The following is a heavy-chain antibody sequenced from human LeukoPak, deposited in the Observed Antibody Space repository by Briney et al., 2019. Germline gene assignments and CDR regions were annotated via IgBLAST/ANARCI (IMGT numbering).Heavy chain of an antibody. CDR3: ARPYSSDFYQYFVC. J-gene: IGHJ4*02. Sequence: GGSLRLSCAASGFTFSSYWMSWVRQAPGKGLEWVANIKQDGSEKYYVDSVKGRFTISRDNAKNSLYLQMNSLRAEDTAVYYCARPYSSDFYQYFVCWGQGTLVTVSS. D-gene: IGHD3-22*01. V-gene: IGHV3-7*05. CDR1: GFTFSSYW. CDR2: IKQDGSEK.